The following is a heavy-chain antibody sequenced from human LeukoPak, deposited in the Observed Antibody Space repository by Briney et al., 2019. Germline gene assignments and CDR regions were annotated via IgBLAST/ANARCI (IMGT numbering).Heavy chain of an antibody. D-gene: IGHD1-1*01. V-gene: IGHV1-18*01. Sequence: ASVEVSCKASDYTFTSYGISWVRQAPGQGLEWMGWISAYNGNTNYAQNLQGRVTTTTDTSTSTGYMELRSLRSDDTAVYYCARDSDNWNEFNAFDIWGQGTMVTVSS. CDR1: DYTFTSYG. CDR3: ARDSDNWNEFNAFDI. CDR2: ISAYNGNT. J-gene: IGHJ3*02.